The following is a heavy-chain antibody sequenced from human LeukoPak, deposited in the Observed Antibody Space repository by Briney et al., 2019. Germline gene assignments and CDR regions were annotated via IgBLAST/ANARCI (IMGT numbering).Heavy chain of an antibody. D-gene: IGHD5-18*01. CDR1: GFIFSSYG. Sequence: PGRSLRLSCAASGFIFSSYGMHWVRQAPGKGLDWVAVISYDGSNKYYADSVKGRFTISRDNSKNTLYLQMNSLRAEDTAVYYCARFELSGYSYDGFDPWGQGTLVTVSS. CDR3: ARFELSGYSYDGFDP. V-gene: IGHV3-30*03. J-gene: IGHJ5*02. CDR2: ISYDGSNK.